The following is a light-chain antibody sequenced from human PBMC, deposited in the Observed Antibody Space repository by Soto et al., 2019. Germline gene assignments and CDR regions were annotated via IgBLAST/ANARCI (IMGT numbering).Light chain of an antibody. J-gene: IGLJ3*02. V-gene: IGLV2-8*01. CDR3: SSYAGSNNLV. CDR1: SSDVGGYKY. CDR2: EVS. Sequence: QSVLTQLFSASGSPGQSVTISCTGTSSDVGGYKYVSWYQQHPGKAPKLMIYEVSKRPSGVPDRFSGSKSGNTAFLTVSGLQAEDEADYYCSSYAGSNNLVFGGGTKLTVL.